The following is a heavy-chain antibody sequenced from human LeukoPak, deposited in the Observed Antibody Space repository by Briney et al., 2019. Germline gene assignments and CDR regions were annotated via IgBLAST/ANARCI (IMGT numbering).Heavy chain of an antibody. D-gene: IGHD2-2*01. CDR2: IIPIFGTA. CDR1: GDTFSGYA. J-gene: IGHJ6*03. Sequence: ASVKVSSKASGDTFSGYAISWVRQAPGQGREWMGRIIPIFGTANYAQKLQGRVTITAEKSTSTAYMELSSLISEDTAAYYCARERGYCSSTSCLYYYYYMDVWGKGTTVTVSS. CDR3: ARERGYCSSTSCLYYYYYMDV. V-gene: IGHV1-69*06.